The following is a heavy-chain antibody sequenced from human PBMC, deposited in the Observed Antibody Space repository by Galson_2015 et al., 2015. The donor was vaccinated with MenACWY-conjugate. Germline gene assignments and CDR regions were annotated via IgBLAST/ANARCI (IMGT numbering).Heavy chain of an antibody. D-gene: IGHD3-3*02. CDR3: ARGVNLASMAGF. CDR2: MYYSGSA. V-gene: IGHV4-59*01. CDR1: GGSINSYY. Sequence: ETLSLTCTVSGGSINSYYWSWIRQPPGKGLEWIGYMYYSGSANYNPSLKSRVTISVDTSKNQFSLTMTSVTAADTAVYYCARGVNLASMAGFWGQGTLVTVSS. J-gene: IGHJ4*02.